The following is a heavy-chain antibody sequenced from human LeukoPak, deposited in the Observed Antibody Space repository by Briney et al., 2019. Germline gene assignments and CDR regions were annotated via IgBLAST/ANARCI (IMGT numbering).Heavy chain of an antibody. CDR1: GGPFSGYF. D-gene: IGHD3-10*01. V-gene: IGHV4-34*01. CDR2: IHNSGTT. Sequence: SETLSLTCAVSGGPFSGYFWSRIRQSSGKGLEWIGEIHNSGTTNYNPSLNSRVTISEDTSKNQFYLNLSSVTAADTAVYYCARRHYYNLGSFPFDFWGQGALVTVS. CDR3: ARRHYYNLGSFPFDF. J-gene: IGHJ4*02.